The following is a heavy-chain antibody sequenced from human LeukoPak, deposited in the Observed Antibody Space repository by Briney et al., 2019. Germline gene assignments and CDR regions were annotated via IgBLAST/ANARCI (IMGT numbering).Heavy chain of an antibody. CDR2: ISRSGSYI. D-gene: IGHD3-3*01. CDR3: ARDRDFGVGNWFDP. CDR1: GFPFSDYS. J-gene: IGHJ5*02. V-gene: IGHV3-21*01. Sequence: GGSLRLSCAASGFPFSDYSLNWFRQAPGKGLDGVSSISRSGSYIYYADSVKGRFTISRDDAKKSLYLQMNGLRAKDTAVYYCARDRDFGVGNWFDPWGQGTLVTVSS.